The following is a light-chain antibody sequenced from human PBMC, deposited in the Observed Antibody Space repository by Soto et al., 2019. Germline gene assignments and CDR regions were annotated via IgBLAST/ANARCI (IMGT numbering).Light chain of an antibody. V-gene: IGKV1-5*03. CDR1: QSIISW. CDR2: KAS. CDR3: QQYNSYSWT. Sequence: DIPMTQSPSTLSASVGDRVTTTCRASQSIISWVAWYEQKPGRAPNLLIYKASSLESGVPSRFSGSGSGTEFTLTISSLQPDDFATYYCQQYNSYSWTFGQGTKVEIK. J-gene: IGKJ1*01.